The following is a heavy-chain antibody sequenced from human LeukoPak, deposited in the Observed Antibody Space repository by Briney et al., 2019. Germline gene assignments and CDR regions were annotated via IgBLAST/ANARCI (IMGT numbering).Heavy chain of an antibody. Sequence: ASVKVSCKASGYTFTSYAMNWVRQAPGQGLEGMGWINTNTGNPTYAQGFTGRFVFSLDTSVSTAYPQISSLKAEDTAVYYCARGQYYDFWSGYYQGYYYYYMDVWGKGTTVTVSS. V-gene: IGHV7-4-1*02. CDR3: ARGQYYDFWSGYYQGYYYYYMDV. CDR1: GYTFTSYA. CDR2: INTNTGNP. D-gene: IGHD3-3*01. J-gene: IGHJ6*03.